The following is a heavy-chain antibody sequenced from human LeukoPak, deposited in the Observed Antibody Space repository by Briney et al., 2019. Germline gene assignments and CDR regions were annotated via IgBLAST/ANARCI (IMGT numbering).Heavy chain of an antibody. J-gene: IGHJ5*02. Sequence: SETLSLTCVVSGGSISSTSYYWGWIRQPPGKGLEWIGSIYYSGSTYYSPSLKSCVTISVDTSKNQFSLKLSSVTAADTAVYYCARLLRVGYCSTTTCNWFDPWGQGTLVTVSS. CDR3: ARLLRVGYCSTTTCNWFDP. CDR1: GGSISSTSYY. V-gene: IGHV4-39*07. CDR2: IYYSGST. D-gene: IGHD2-2*03.